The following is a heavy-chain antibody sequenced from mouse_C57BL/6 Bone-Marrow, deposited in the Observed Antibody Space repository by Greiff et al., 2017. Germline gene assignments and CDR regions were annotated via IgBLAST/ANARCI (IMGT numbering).Heavy chain of an antibody. Sequence: EVQLQQSGPELVKPGASVKISCKASGYTFTDYYMNWVKQSHGKSLEWIGDINPNNGGTSYNQKFKGKATLTVDKSSSTAYMELRSLTSEDSAVYYCAREQRTVVPCFDYWGQGTTLTVSS. CDR2: INPNNGGT. D-gene: IGHD1-1*01. V-gene: IGHV1-26*01. CDR3: AREQRTVVPCFDY. J-gene: IGHJ2*01. CDR1: GYTFTDYY.